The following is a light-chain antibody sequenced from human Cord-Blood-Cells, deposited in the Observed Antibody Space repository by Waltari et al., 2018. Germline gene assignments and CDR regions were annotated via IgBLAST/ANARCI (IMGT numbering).Light chain of an antibody. CDR2: DVS. V-gene: IGLV2-11*01. J-gene: IGLJ1*01. CDR3: CSYAGSYTYV. CDR1: SSDVGGYNY. Sequence: LTQPPSVSGSPGQSVTISCTGTSSDVGGYNYVSWYQQHPGKAPKLMIYDVSKRPSGVPDRFSGSKSGNTASLTISGLQAEDEADYYCCSYAGSYTYVFGTGTKVTVL.